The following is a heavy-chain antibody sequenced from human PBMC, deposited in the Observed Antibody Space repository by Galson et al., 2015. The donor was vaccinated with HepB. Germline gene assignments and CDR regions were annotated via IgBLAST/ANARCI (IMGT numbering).Heavy chain of an antibody. Sequence: QVQLQESGPGLVKPSETLSLTCAVYGGSFSGYYWSWIRQPPGKGLEWIGEINHSGSTNYNPSLKSRVTISVDTSKNQFSLKLSSVTAADTAVYYCARGGGGSSGWYGFPRYFQHWGQGTLVTVSS. CDR2: INHSGST. CDR1: GGSFSGYY. D-gene: IGHD6-19*01. V-gene: IGHV4-34*01. CDR3: ARGGGGSSGWYGFPRYFQH. J-gene: IGHJ1*01.